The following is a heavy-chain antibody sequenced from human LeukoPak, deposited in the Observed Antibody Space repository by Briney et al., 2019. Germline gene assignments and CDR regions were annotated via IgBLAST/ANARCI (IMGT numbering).Heavy chain of an antibody. D-gene: IGHD5-18*01. Sequence: GSLRLSCAASGFTFSSYSMNWVRQAPGKGLEWVSSISSSSSYICYADSVKGRFTISRGNAENSLYLQMNSLRAEDTAVYYCVRDPVIYSAFDYWGQGTLVTVSS. J-gene: IGHJ4*02. V-gene: IGHV3-21*01. CDR3: VRDPVIYSAFDY. CDR1: GFTFSSYS. CDR2: ISSSSSYI.